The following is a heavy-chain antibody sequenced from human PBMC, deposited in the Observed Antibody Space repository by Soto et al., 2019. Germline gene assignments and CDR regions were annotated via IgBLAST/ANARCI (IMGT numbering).Heavy chain of an antibody. V-gene: IGHV1-18*01. CDR3: ARDGYSSGWYYYGMDV. CDR2: ISAYNGNT. J-gene: IGHJ6*02. Sequence: ASVKVSCKASGYTFTSYGISWVRQAPGQGLEWMGWISAYNGNTNYAQKLQGRVTMTTDTSTSTAYMELRSLRSDDTAVYYCARDGYSSGWYYYGMDVWGQGTTVTVSS. CDR1: GYTFTSYG. D-gene: IGHD6-19*01.